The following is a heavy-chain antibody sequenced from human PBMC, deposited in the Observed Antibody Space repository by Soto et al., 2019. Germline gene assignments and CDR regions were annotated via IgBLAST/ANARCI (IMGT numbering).Heavy chain of an antibody. Sequence: QVQLVQSGAEVKKPGASVKVSCKASGYTFTSYDINWVRQATGQGLEWMGWMNPNSGNTGYAQKFQGRVTMTRNTSISTAYMELSSLRSEDTAVYYCARVSWYSSSLPLYYFDYWGQGTLVTVSS. CDR1: GYTFTSYD. D-gene: IGHD6-6*01. J-gene: IGHJ4*02. CDR3: ARVSWYSSSLPLYYFDY. CDR2: MNPNSGNT. V-gene: IGHV1-8*01.